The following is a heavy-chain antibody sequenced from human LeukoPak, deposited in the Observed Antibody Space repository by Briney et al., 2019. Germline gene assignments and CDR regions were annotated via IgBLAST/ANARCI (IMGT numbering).Heavy chain of an antibody. CDR3: ARDRLGGAVASWIPDY. CDR1: GDSINNYY. Sequence: SETLTLTCSVSGDSINNYYWSWIRQPPGKRLEWIGSVYHSRSTDYNPPLRSRVTITAEKSKNHFSLKVTSVTAADTAIYDCARDRLGGAVASWIPDYWGQGILVTVSS. CDR2: VYHSRST. D-gene: IGHD3-16*01. V-gene: IGHV4-59*01. J-gene: IGHJ4*02.